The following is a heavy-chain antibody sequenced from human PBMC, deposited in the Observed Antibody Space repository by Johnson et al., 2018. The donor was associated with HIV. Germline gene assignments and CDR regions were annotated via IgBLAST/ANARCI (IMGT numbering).Heavy chain of an antibody. CDR1: GFTFSDYY. Sequence: QVQLVESGGGLVKPGGSLRLSCAASGFTFSDYYMSWIRQAPGKGLDGVSYIISMGGTIYYANFLKAQFPTSRDNAKTSLYLQVNTLRAEETAVYYCARGGLLHAFDIWGQGTMVTVSS. V-gene: IGHV3-11*04. CDR3: ARGGLLHAFDI. CDR2: IISMGGTI. D-gene: IGHD2/OR15-2a*01. J-gene: IGHJ3*02.